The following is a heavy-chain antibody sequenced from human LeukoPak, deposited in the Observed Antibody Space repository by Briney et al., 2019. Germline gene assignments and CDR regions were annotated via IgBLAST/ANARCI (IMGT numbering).Heavy chain of an antibody. CDR1: GGTFSSYA. CDR3: ARGSYYDSSGYYYFDY. V-gene: IGHV1-18*01. Sequence: ASVKVSCKASGGTFSSYAISWVRQAPGQGLEWMGWISAYNGNTNYAQKLQGRVTMTTDTSTSTAYMELRSLRSDDTAVYYCARGSYYDSSGYYYFDYWGQGTLVTVSS. CDR2: ISAYNGNT. D-gene: IGHD3-22*01. J-gene: IGHJ4*02.